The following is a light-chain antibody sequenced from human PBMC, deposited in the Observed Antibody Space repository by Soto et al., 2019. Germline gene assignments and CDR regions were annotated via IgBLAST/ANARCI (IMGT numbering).Light chain of an antibody. J-gene: IGLJ2*01. V-gene: IGLV1-40*01. Sequence: QSVLTQPPSVSGAPGQRVTISCTGTSSNIGADYNVHWYRQLPGTAPKLLIYGNNHRPSGVPDRFSGSKSGNTASLTVSGLQAEDEADYYCSSYAGSNNLVFGGGTKLTVL. CDR1: SSNIGADYN. CDR2: GNN. CDR3: SSYAGSNNLV.